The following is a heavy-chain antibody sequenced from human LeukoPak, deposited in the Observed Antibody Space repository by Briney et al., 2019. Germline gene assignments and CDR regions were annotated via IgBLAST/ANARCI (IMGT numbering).Heavy chain of an antibody. CDR3: ARDSSGYYHWFDP. Sequence: SETLSLTCTVSGGSISTYYWSWIRQPPGKGLEWIGYIYYTGSTSYNPSLKSRVTMSLDASKNQFSLELNSVTPADTAVYYCARDSSGYYHWFDPWGQGTLVTVSS. CDR2: IYYTGST. CDR1: GGSISTYY. V-gene: IGHV4-59*01. D-gene: IGHD3-22*01. J-gene: IGHJ5*02.